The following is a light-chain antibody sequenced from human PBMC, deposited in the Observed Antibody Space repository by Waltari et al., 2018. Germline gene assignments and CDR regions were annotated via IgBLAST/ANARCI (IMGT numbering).Light chain of an antibody. CDR1: QGIDNY. CDR2: TAS. Sequence: DIKLTQSPAFVSASVGDRVTITCRASQGIDNYLAWYQQKPGKAPNLLIYTASTLQSGVPSRFSGSGSGTEFTLTISSLQPEDFATYYCQQLNSYPRTFGQGTKVEIK. J-gene: IGKJ1*01. V-gene: IGKV1-9*01. CDR3: QQLNSYPRT.